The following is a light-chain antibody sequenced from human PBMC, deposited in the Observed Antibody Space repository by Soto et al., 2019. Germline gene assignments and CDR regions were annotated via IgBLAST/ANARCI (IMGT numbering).Light chain of an antibody. CDR1: SSDLAIYNY. J-gene: IGLJ1*01. CDR2: QVT. Sequence: QSVLTQPASVSGSPGQSITISCTGTSSDLAIYNYVSWYQQQPGKAPKLMIYQVTNRPSGVSNRFSGSRSGNTASLTISGLQAEDEADYYCSSYTDSSNYVFGTGTKHRP. CDR3: SSYTDSSNYV. V-gene: IGLV2-14*01.